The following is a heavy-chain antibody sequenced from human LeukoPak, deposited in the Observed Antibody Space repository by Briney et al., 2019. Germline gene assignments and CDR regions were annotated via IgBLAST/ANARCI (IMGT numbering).Heavy chain of an antibody. CDR3: ARRLRLDWFDP. J-gene: IGHJ5*02. V-gene: IGHV4-61*05. D-gene: IGHD6-19*01. CDR2: IYYSGST. Sequence: SSETLSLTCTVSGGSISSSSYYWSWIRQPPGKGLEWIGYIYYSGSTNYNPSLKSRVTISVDTSKNQFSLKLSSVTAADTAVYYCARRLRLDWFDPWGQGTLVTVSS. CDR1: GGSISSSSYY.